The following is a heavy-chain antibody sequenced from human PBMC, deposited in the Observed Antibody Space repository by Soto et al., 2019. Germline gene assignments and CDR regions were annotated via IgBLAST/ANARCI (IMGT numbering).Heavy chain of an antibody. V-gene: IGHV5-10-1*01. CDR3: EINVSIAAPDI. CDR2: IDPSDSYT. CDR1: GYSFTSYW. D-gene: IGHD6-6*01. J-gene: IGHJ3*02. Sequence: GESLKISCKGSGYSFTSYWISWVRQMPGKGLEWMGRIDPSDSYTNYSPSFQGHVTISADKSISTAYLQWSSLKASDTAMYYCEINVSIAAPDIWGQGTRVTVAS.